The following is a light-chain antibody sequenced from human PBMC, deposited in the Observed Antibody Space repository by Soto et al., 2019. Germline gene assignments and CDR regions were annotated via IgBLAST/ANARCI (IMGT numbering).Light chain of an antibody. Sequence: DIQMTQSPSSLSASVGDRVTITCRASQSISSYLNWYQQKPGKAPKLLIYAASSLQSGAPSRFSGSVAGTDFTLTISSLQPEDCATYYCQQSYSTPPFTFGPGTKVGIK. CDR2: AAS. CDR3: QQSYSTPPFT. J-gene: IGKJ3*01. V-gene: IGKV1-39*01. CDR1: QSISSY.